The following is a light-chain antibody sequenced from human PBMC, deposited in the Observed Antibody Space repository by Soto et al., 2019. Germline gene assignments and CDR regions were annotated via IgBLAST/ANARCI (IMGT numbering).Light chain of an antibody. CDR1: SSDVGSYNL. Sequence: QSALTQPASVSGSPGQSITISCTGPSSDVGSYNLVSWYQQHPGKAPKLMIYEGSKRPSGVSNRFSGSKSGNTASLTISRLQAEDEADYYCCSYAGSSSVVFGGGTKLTVL. V-gene: IGLV2-23*01. CDR2: EGS. CDR3: CSYAGSSSVV. J-gene: IGLJ2*01.